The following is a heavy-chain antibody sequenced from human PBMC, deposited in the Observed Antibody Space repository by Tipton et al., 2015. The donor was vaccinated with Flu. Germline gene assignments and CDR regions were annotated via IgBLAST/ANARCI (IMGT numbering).Heavy chain of an antibody. CDR2: IYASGST. CDR3: ATLSYDFCSDGRGGDY. Sequence: TLSLTCTVSGGSIRSHYWSWIRQPAGKGLEWIGRIYASGSTNYNPSLRSRVTLSLDTSKDQFSLKLTSVTAADTAVYWCATLSYDFCSDGRGGDYWGQGIVVIVSS. V-gene: IGHV4-4*07. CDR1: GGSIRSHY. J-gene: IGHJ4*02. D-gene: IGHD3-3*01.